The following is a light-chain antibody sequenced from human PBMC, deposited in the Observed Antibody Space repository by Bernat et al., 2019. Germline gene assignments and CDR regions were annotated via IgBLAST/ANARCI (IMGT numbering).Light chain of an antibody. V-gene: IGKV2-28*01. Sequence: DIVMTQSPLSLAVTPGEPVSISCRSSQSLLLSNGYNYLDWYLQRPGQSPQLLIYLGSNRAPGVPHRFSGSGSGTDFTLEISRVEAEDVGIYYCMQALQTPTFGQGTRLETK. CDR1: QSLLLSNGYNY. CDR2: LGS. CDR3: MQALQTPT. J-gene: IGKJ5*01.